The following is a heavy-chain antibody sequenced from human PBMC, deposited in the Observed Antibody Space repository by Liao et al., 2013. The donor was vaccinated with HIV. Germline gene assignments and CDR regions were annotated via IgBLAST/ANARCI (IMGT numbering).Heavy chain of an antibody. Sequence: QVQLQESGPGLVKPSQTLSLTCTVSSGSISSGDYYWSWVRQPPGKGLHWIGYIYYSGTSSYYPSLYNPSLKSRVSISVDASKNQFSLRLSSVTAADTAVYYCARVVSHYEHFWSGSWYFDLWGRGTLVTVS. D-gene: IGHD3-3*02. CDR2: IYYSGTS. CDR3: ARVVSHYEHFWSGSWYFDL. J-gene: IGHJ2*01. V-gene: IGHV4-30-4*08. CDR1: SGSISSGDYY.